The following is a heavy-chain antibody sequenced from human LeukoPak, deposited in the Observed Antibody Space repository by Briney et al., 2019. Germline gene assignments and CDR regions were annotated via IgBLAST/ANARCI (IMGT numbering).Heavy chain of an antibody. CDR1: GLTFTNAW. CDR2: IKSKTDGETT. J-gene: IGHJ4*02. D-gene: IGHD3-10*01. Sequence: TGGSLRLSCVDSGLTFTNAWMSWVRQAPGKGLEWIGRIKSKTDGETTNYAEPVRGRFTISRDDSKSAVYLQMNSLKIEDTAVYYCTTDLGTYYHGSQRLIPIDYWGQGTLVTVSS. V-gene: IGHV3-15*01. CDR3: TTDLGTYYHGSQRLIPIDY.